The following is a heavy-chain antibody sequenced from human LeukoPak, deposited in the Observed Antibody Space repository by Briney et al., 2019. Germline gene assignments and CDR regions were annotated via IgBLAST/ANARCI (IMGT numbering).Heavy chain of an antibody. J-gene: IGHJ4*02. Sequence: GGSLRLSCAASGFTFSRYAMHWVRQAPGKGLECVAVILYDGSNKYYADSVKGRFTISRDNSKNTVYLQMNSLRAEDTAVYYCARGGLHCYDSSGFDYWGQGTLVTVSS. CDR3: ARGGLHCYDSSGFDY. V-gene: IGHV3-30-3*01. CDR1: GFTFSRYA. CDR2: ILYDGSNK. D-gene: IGHD3-22*01.